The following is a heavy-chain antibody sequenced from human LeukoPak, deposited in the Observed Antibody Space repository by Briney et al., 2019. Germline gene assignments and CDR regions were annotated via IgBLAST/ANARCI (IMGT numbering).Heavy chain of an antibody. CDR2: IIPMLGLA. Sequence: SVKVSCKGSGGTFSRYSISWVRQAPGEGLEWMGRIIPMLGLANYAQRFQGRVTITADQSTITAYMELSSLTSEDTAVYYRAKGVDFPYGDYYDSWGQGTLVTVSS. V-gene: IGHV1-69*04. J-gene: IGHJ4*02. CDR1: GGTFSRYS. CDR3: AKGVDFPYGDYYDS. D-gene: IGHD4-17*01.